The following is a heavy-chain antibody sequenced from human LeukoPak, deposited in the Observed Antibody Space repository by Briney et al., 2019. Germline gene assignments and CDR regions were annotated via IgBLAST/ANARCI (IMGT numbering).Heavy chain of an antibody. V-gene: IGHV4-34*01. D-gene: IGHD5-12*01. CDR2: INHSGST. J-gene: IGHJ5*02. CDR3: AQEGGDSGYDYGWFDP. CDR1: GGSFSGYY. Sequence: SETLSLTCAVYGGSFSGYYWSWIRQPPGKGLEWIGEINHSGSTNYNPSLKSRVTISVDTSKNQFSLKLSSVTAADTAVYYCAQEGGDSGYDYGWFDPWGQGTLVTVSS.